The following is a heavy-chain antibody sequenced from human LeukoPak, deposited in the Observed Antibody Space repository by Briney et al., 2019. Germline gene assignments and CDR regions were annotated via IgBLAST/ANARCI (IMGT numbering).Heavy chain of an antibody. CDR2: IDPEDDET. CDR1: GSTFTDYY. CDR3: ATGGGYSESYYPR. D-gene: IGHD1-26*01. Sequence: ASVKVSCKASGSTFTDYYIHWIQQAPGKGLEWMGRIDPEDDETIYAEKFQGRVTITADTSTDTAYMELSSLRSEDTAVYYCATGGGYSESYYPRWGQGTLVTVSS. V-gene: IGHV1-69-2*01. J-gene: IGHJ4*02.